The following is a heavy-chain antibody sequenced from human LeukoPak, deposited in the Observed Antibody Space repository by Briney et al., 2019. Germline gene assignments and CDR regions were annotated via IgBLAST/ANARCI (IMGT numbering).Heavy chain of an antibody. J-gene: IGHJ4*02. CDR3: ATLLPGV. V-gene: IGHV3-74*01. CDR1: GFTISNYW. CDR2: INSDGSIT. Sequence: PGGSLRLSCVASGFTISNYWMHWVRQAPGKGLMWVSRINSDGSITTYADSVKGRFTISRDNAKNTMYLQMNSLRDEDTAVYYCATLLPGVWGQGTLVTVSS. D-gene: IGHD1-26*01.